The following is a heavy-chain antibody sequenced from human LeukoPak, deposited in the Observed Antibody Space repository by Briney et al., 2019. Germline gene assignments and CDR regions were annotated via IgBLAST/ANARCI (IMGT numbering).Heavy chain of an antibody. V-gene: IGHV1-8*01. CDR3: ARDQDIVVVVAALRQREMGGFDP. Sequence: GVSVKVSCKASGYTFTNYDINWVRQATGQGPEWMGWMNPKSGNTGYAQKFQGRVTMTRNTSISTAYMELSSLRSDDTAVYYCARDQDIVVVVAALRQREMGGFDPWGQGTLVTVSS. J-gene: IGHJ5*02. D-gene: IGHD2-15*01. CDR1: GYTFTNYD. CDR2: MNPKSGNT.